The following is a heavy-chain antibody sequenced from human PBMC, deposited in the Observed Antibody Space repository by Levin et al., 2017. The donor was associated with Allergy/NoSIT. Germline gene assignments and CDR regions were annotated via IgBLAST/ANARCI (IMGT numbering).Heavy chain of an antibody. J-gene: IGHJ3*02. CDR1: AGSINNYY. Sequence: ASETLSLTCTVSAGSINNYYWSWIRQPPGKGLEWIASIYYSGGTNYNPSLKGRVTISVDTSKNQFSLKLSSVTAADTAIYYCARQTSSNAFEIWGQGTMVTVSS. CDR2: IYYSGGT. V-gene: IGHV4-59*01. D-gene: IGHD3-10*01. CDR3: ARQTSSNAFEI.